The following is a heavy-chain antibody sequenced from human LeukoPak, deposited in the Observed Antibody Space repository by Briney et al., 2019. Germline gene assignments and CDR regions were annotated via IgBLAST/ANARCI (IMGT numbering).Heavy chain of an antibody. CDR3: ARQMGYGDYPKFDY. D-gene: IGHD4-17*01. V-gene: IGHV4-39*01. CDR2: IYYSGST. J-gene: IGHJ4*02. CDR1: GGSISSSSYY. Sequence: SETLSLTCTVSGGSISSSSYYWGWIRQPPGKGLEWIGSIYYSGSTYYNPSLKSRVTISVDTSKNQFSLKLSSVTAADTAVYYCARQMGYGDYPKFDYWGQGTLVTVSS.